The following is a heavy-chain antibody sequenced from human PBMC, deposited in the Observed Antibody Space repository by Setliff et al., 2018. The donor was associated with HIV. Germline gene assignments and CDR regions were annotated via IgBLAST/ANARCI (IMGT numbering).Heavy chain of an antibody. D-gene: IGHD3-3*01. CDR3: ARETIWSGHSYFDY. Sequence: GGSLRLSCEASGFTFSNYWMSWIRQAPGKGLEWVANIREDGSEKYFVTSVEGRFTISRDNAKNSVYLQMNSLRAEDTAVYYCARETIWSGHSYFDYWGQGTLVTVSS. J-gene: IGHJ4*02. V-gene: IGHV3-7*03. CDR1: GFTFSNYW. CDR2: IREDGSEK.